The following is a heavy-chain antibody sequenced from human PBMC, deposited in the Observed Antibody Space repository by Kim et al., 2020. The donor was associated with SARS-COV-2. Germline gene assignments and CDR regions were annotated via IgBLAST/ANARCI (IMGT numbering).Heavy chain of an antibody. CDR2: IYSDGTT. Sequence: GGSLRLSGAASGFTVSNNYLAWVRQAPGMGLEWVSVIYSDGTTYYADSVKGRFTISRHNSKNTLYLQMNSLKPDDTAVFYCARGYCGSTTSCYIGWFDSWGQGTLVTVSS. J-gene: IGHJ5*01. CDR1: GFTVSNNY. V-gene: IGHV3-53*04. D-gene: IGHD2-2*02. CDR3: ARGYCGSTTSCYIGWFDS.